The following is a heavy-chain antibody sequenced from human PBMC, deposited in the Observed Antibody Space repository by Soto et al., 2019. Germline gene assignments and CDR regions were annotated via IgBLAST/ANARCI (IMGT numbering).Heavy chain of an antibody. V-gene: IGHV3-23*01. Sequence: PGGSLRLSCAASGFTFXSYAMSWVRQAPGKGLEWVSAISGSGGSTYYADSVKGRFTISRDNSKNTLYLQMNSLRAEDTAVYYCAKCIRFLEWSHTQKSYYFDYWGQGTLLTVSS. J-gene: IGHJ4*02. D-gene: IGHD3-3*01. CDR2: ISGSGGST. CDR1: GFTFXSYA. CDR3: AKCIRFLEWSHTQKSYYFDY.